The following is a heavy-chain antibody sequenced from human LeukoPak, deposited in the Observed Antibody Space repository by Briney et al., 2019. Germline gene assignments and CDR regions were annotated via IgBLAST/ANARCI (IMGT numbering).Heavy chain of an antibody. V-gene: IGHV5-51*01. CDR1: GYIFTSYW. CDR2: IYPGDSDT. J-gene: IGHJ4*02. CDR3: ARQDGDYVQYYFDY. Sequence: EALEISRQGSGYIFTSYWIGLVRQVPGKGPEWMGIIYPGDSDTRYSPSFQGQVTISADKSISTDYLQWSSLKASDTAMYYCARQDGDYVQYYFDYWGQGTLVTVSS. D-gene: IGHD4-17*01.